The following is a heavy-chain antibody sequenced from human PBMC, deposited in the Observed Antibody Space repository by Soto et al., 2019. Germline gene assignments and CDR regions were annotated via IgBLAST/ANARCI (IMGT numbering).Heavy chain of an antibody. CDR2: INHSGTI. CDR3: ARADRTLVTSYSLDV. D-gene: IGHD2-21*02. CDR1: GASIGSYY. V-gene: IGHV4-34*01. Sequence: SETLSLTCAVSGASIGSYYWSCIRQPPGKGLEWIVEINHSGTINFNPSLKSRLTISLDTSKKHFSLKLSSVTDADTDAYYCARADRTLVTSYSLDVWGQGTTVTVSS. J-gene: IGHJ6*02.